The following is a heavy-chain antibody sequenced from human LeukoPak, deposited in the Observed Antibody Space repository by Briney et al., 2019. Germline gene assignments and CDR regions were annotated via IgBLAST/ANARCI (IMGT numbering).Heavy chain of an antibody. CDR2: ISGSGGST. CDR3: AKAVCSGGSCYVFDY. Sequence: PGGSLRLSCGASGFSFSTYWMSWVRQAPGKGLEWVSAISGSGGSTYYADSVKGRFTISRDNSKNTLYLQMNSLRAEDTAVYYCAKAVCSGGSCYVFDYWGQGTLVTVSS. J-gene: IGHJ4*02. D-gene: IGHD2-15*01. V-gene: IGHV3-23*01. CDR1: GFSFSTYW.